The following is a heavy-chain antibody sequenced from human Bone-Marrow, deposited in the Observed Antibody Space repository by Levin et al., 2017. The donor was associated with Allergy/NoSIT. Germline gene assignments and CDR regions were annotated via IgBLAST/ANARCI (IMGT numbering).Heavy chain of an antibody. CDR2: ISAYNGNT. V-gene: IGHV1-18*01. CDR3: ASLGYCSSTSCYTDYYYGMDV. Sequence: ASVKVSCKASGYTFTSYGISWVRQAPGQGLEWMGWISAYNGNTNYAQKLQGRVTMTTDTSTSTAYMELRSLRSDDTAVYYCASLGYCSSTSCYTDYYYGMDVWGQGTTVTVSS. J-gene: IGHJ6*02. D-gene: IGHD2-2*02. CDR1: GYTFTSYG.